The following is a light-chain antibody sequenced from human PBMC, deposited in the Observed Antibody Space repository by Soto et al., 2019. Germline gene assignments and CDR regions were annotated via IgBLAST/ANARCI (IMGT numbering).Light chain of an antibody. CDR3: QVWDSSSDHSVV. J-gene: IGLJ2*01. CDR1: NIGSKN. Sequence: SYELTQPPSVSVAPGQTARITCGGTNIGSKNVHWYQQRPGQAPVLVVYDDTDRPSGIPERFSGSNSGNTATLTISRVEAGDEADYCCQVWDSSSDHSVVFGGGTKVTVL. V-gene: IGLV3-21*02. CDR2: DDT.